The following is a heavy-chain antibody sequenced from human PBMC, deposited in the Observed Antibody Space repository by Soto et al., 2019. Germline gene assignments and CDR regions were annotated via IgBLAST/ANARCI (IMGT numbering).Heavy chain of an antibody. CDR2: INHSGST. CDR1: GGSFSCYY. Sequence: SETLSLTCAVYGGSFSCYYWSWIRQPPGKGLEWIGEINHSGSTNYNPSLKSRVTISVDTSKNQFSLKLSSVTAADTAVYYCARDIRGYSYGYLAYWGQGTLVTVSS. CDR3: ARDIRGYSYGYLAY. D-gene: IGHD5-18*01. V-gene: IGHV4-34*01. J-gene: IGHJ4*02.